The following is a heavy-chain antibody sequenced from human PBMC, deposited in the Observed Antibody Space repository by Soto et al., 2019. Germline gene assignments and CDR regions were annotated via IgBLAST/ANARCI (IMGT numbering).Heavy chain of an antibody. D-gene: IGHD6-6*01. J-gene: IGHJ4*02. CDR1: GGSISSSSYY. V-gene: IGHV4-39*01. CDR2: IYYSGST. Sequence: PSETLSLTCTVSGGSISSSSYYWGWIRQPPGKGLEWIGSIYYSGSTYYNPSLKSRVTISVDTSKNQFSLKLSSVTAADTAVYYCAKTGTYSSSSDFDYWGQGTLVTVSS. CDR3: AKTGTYSSSSDFDY.